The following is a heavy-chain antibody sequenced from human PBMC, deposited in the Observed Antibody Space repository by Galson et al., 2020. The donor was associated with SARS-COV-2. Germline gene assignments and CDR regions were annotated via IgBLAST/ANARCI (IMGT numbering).Heavy chain of an antibody. D-gene: IGHD3-9*01. J-gene: IGHJ4*02. CDR3: ARDRILTGSFDY. CDR2: ISYDGSNK. Sequence: GESLKISCAASGFTFSSYAMHWVRQAPGKGLEWVAVISYDGSNKYYADSVKGRFTISRDNSKNTLYLQMNSLRAEDTAEDTAVYYCARDRILTGSFDYWGQGTLVTVSS. V-gene: IGHV3-30*04. CDR1: GFTFSSYA.